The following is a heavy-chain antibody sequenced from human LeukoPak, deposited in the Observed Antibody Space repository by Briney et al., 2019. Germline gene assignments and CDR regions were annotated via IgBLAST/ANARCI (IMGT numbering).Heavy chain of an antibody. D-gene: IGHD3-22*01. CDR1: GGSSSSVGYY. V-gene: IGHV4-31*03. CDR2: IYYSGST. Sequence: TPSRTCTVSGGSSSSVGYYWSCIRQHPGKGLEWIGYIYYSGSTYYNPSLKSRVTISVDTSKNQFSLKLSSVTAADTAVYYCARGDLYDSSAPDYWGQGTLVTVSS. J-gene: IGHJ4*02. CDR3: ARGDLYDSSAPDY.